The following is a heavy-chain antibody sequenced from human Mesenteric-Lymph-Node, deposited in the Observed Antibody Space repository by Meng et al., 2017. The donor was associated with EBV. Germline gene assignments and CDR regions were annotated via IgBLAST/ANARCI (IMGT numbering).Heavy chain of an antibody. CDR3: ARDWSVGDPYFDC. D-gene: IGHD3-3*01. CDR1: WFSLDVHG. J-gene: IGHJ4*02. V-gene: IGHV3-20*01. CDR2: INWNGGTT. Sequence: DVELGGSVCGEGWACGALGMSCAASWFSLDVHGMNWVRQCPGKGLEWVAGINWNGGTTAYADSVQGRFTISRDNVKNSLYLQMNNLRGEDTAFYHCARDWSVGDPYFDCWGQGTLVTVFS.